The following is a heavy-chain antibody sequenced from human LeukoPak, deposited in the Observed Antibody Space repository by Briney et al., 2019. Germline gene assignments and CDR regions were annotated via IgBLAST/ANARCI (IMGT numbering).Heavy chain of an antibody. CDR2: ISHDGFI. CDR1: GFTFSSYV. D-gene: IGHD6-19*01. CDR3: ARVRLAGIAVAGSFDY. Sequence: GGSLRLSCETAGFTFSSYVMHWVRRTPGKGLVWVSRISHDGFISYADSVKGRFTISRDNAKNTLILQMNSLRAEDTAVYYCARVRLAGIAVAGSFDYWGQGTLVTVSS. J-gene: IGHJ4*02. V-gene: IGHV3-74*01.